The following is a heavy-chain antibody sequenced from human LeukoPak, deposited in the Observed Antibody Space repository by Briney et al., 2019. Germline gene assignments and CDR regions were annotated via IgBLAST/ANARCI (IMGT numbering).Heavy chain of an antibody. CDR1: GYTFTSYD. J-gene: IGHJ4*02. V-gene: IGHV1-8*01. D-gene: IGHD7-27*01. Sequence: GASVKVSCKASGYTFTSYDINWVRQATGQGLEWMGWMSPKSGNTGYAQKFQGRVTMTSNTAISTAYMELSSLRSEDTAVYYCVRTPPNWGADYWGQGTLVTVPS. CDR2: MSPKSGNT. CDR3: VRTPPNWGADY.